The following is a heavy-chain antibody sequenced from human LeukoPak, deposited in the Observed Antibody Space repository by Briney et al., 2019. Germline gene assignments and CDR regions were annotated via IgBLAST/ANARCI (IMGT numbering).Heavy chain of an antibody. CDR3: ARAYRGDFDY. V-gene: IGHV4-38-2*01. J-gene: IGHJ4*02. D-gene: IGHD3-10*01. CDR1: GYSISSGHY. Sequence: PSETLSLTCAVSGYSISSGHYWGWIRQPPGKGLEWIGSIYHSGSTYYNPSLKSRVTISVDTSKNQFSLKLSSVTAADTAVYYCARAYRGDFDYWGQGTLVTVSS. CDR2: IYHSGST.